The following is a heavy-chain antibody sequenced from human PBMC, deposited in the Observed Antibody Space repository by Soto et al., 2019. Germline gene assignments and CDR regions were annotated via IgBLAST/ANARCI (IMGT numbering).Heavy chain of an antibody. CDR2: ISAYNGNT. CDR1: GYTFTSYG. D-gene: IGHD3-10*01. V-gene: IGHV1-18*01. Sequence: GASVKVSCTASGYTFTSYGISWVRQAPGQGLEWMGWISAYNGNTNYAQKLQGRVTITADESTSTAYMELSSLRSEDTAVYYCARETYYGSGSYYILGYWGQGTLVT. J-gene: IGHJ4*02. CDR3: ARETYYGSGSYYILGY.